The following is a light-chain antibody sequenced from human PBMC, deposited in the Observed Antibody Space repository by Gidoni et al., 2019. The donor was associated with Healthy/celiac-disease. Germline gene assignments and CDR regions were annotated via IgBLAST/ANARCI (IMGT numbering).Light chain of an antibody. J-gene: IGLJ1*01. Sequence: QSALTQPASVSGSPGQSITLSCTGTSRDVGGYNYVSLYQQHPGKAPKLMIYDVSNRPAGVSNRFSGSKSGNTASLTISGLQAEDEADYYCSSYTSSSTLDVFGTGTKVTVL. CDR2: DVS. CDR1: SRDVGGYNY. CDR3: SSYTSSSTLDV. V-gene: IGLV2-14*01.